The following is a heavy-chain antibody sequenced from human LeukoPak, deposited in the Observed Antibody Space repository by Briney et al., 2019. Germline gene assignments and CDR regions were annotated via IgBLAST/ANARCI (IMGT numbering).Heavy chain of an antibody. V-gene: IGHV3-30*04. CDR2: ISYDGSNK. J-gene: IGHJ4*02. Sequence: PGGSLRLSCAASGFTFSSYAMHWVRQAPGKGLEWVAVISYDGSNKYYADSVKGRFTISRDNSKNTLYLQMNSLRAEDTAVYYCARDLISDLYPTVTLWDWGQGTLVTVSS. CDR3: ARDLISDLYPTVTLWD. D-gene: IGHD4-17*01. CDR1: GFTFSSYA.